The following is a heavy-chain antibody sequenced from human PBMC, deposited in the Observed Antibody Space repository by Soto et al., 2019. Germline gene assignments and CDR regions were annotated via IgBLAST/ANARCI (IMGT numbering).Heavy chain of an antibody. CDR3: TTDPSDFDWWDSYYYYYYMDV. CDR1: GFTFSNAW. J-gene: IGHJ6*03. V-gene: IGHV3-15*01. Sequence: PGGSLRLSCAASGFTFSNAWMSWVRQAPGKGLEWVGRIKSKTDGGTTDYAAPVKGRFTISRDDSKNTLYLQMNSLKTEDTAVYYCTTDPSDFDWWDSYYYYYYMDVWGKGTTVTVSS. D-gene: IGHD3-9*01. CDR2: IKSKTDGGTT.